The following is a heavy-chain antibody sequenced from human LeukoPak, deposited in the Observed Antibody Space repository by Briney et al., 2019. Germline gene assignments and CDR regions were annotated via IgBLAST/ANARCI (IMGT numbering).Heavy chain of an antibody. V-gene: IGHV3-23*01. J-gene: IGHJ4*02. CDR1: GFDFSSYG. CDR3: AKGDSYYDLLTCFDF. D-gene: IGHD3-9*01. CDR2: FSGTSGLT. Sequence: GGSLRLSCVASGFDFSSYGLSWVRQSPGKGLEWVLTFSGTSGLTYYADSVKGRFTISRDNSKNALYLQMNSLRDEDTAVYYCAKGDSYYDLLTCFDFWGPGTLVTVSS.